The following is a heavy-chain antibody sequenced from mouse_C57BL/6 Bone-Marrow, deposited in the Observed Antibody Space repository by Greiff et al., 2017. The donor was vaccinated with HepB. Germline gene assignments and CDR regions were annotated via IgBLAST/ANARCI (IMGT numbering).Heavy chain of an antibody. CDR3: ARGGQRAMDY. Sequence: EVKLMESGPGLVKPSQSLSLTCSVTGYSITSGYYWNWIRQFPGNKLEWMGYISYDGSNNYNPSLKNRISITRDTSKNQFFLKLNSVTTEDTATYYSARGGQRAMDYWGQGTSVTVSS. V-gene: IGHV3-6*01. J-gene: IGHJ4*01. CDR1: GYSITSGYY. CDR2: ISYDGSN.